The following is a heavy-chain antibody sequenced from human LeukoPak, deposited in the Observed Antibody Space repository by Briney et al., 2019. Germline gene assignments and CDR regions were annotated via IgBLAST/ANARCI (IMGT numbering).Heavy chain of an antibody. CDR3: ARVGSTLRGNYYMDV. CDR2: TREDGSEK. V-gene: IGHV3-7*01. J-gene: IGHJ6*03. CDR1: GFTFSSYS. D-gene: IGHD2-2*01. Sequence: GGSLRLSCAASGFTFSSYSMNWVRQAPGKGLEWVANTREDGSEKYYVDSVKGRFTISRDNAKNSLYLQMNSLRAEDTAVYYCARVGSTLRGNYYMDVWGKGTTVTVSS.